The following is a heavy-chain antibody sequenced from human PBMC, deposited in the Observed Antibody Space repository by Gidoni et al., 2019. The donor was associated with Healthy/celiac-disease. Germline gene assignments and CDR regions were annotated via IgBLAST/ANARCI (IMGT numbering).Heavy chain of an antibody. D-gene: IGHD3-22*01. Sequence: PGKGLEWVAVIWYDGSNKYYADSVKGRFTISRDNSKNTLYLQMNSLRAEDTAVYYCARDDSSGYPDYWGQGTLVTVSS. V-gene: IGHV3-33*01. CDR3: ARDDSSGYPDY. J-gene: IGHJ4*02. CDR2: IWYDGSNK.